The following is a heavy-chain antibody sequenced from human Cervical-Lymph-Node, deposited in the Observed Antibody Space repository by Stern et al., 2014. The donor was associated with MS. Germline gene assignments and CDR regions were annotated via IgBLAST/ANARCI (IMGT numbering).Heavy chain of an antibody. Sequence: QVQLQESGPGLVKPSQTLSLICTVSGGSISSGTYFWSWIRQHPGKGLEWIGYVYASGSSHSNPSLKSRVTLSVDTSRSQFSLKLSSVTAADTAVYYCARGADELGDYEGLFDLWGQGTLVTVS. V-gene: IGHV4-31*02. D-gene: IGHD4-17*01. CDR2: VYASGSS. CDR3: ARGADELGDYEGLFDL. J-gene: IGHJ5*02. CDR1: GGSISSGTYF.